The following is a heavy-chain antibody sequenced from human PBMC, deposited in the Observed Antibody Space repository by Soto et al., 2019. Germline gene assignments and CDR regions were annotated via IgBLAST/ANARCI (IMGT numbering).Heavy chain of an antibody. CDR3: APLSVSLSGPYGIHV. Sequence: SETLSLTCIVSGYSVTSSDYYWALIRQPPGKGLEWIGSMFYSGLTYYNPSLKSRVTLSVDTSKNQFSVRLNSVTAADTAVYYCAPLSVSLSGPYGIHVWGKGTPVT. D-gene: IGHD2-15*01. V-gene: IGHV4-39*01. CDR1: GYSVTSSDYY. CDR2: MFYSGLT. J-gene: IGHJ6*03.